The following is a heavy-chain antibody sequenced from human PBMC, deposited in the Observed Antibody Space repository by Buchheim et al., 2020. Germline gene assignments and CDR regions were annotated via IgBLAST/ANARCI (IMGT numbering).Heavy chain of an antibody. J-gene: IGHJ4*02. CDR2: VKSTSAGGTI. D-gene: IGHD3-9*01. CDR1: GFTFHDHW. Sequence: EVQLVESGGGLVGPGGSLTLSCATSGFTFHDHWMSWIRQAPGKGLEWIARVKSTSAGGTIDYVTSGHGRFVISRDDSKNMLYLQMNSLKNEDTAVYYCTTEPRYWGQGTL. CDR3: TTEPRY. V-gene: IGHV3-15*01.